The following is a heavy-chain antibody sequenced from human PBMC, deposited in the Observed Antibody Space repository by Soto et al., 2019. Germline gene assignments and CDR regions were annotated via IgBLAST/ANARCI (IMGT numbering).Heavy chain of an antibody. CDR2: INPNSGGT. J-gene: IGHJ6*02. D-gene: IGHD6-13*01. CDR1: GYTFTGYY. CDR3: ARELPGIAAAGTPRNYYYYGMDV. Sequence: VSVKVSCKASGYTFTGYYMHWVRQAPGQGLEWMGWINPNSGGTNYAQKFQGWVTMTRDTSISTAYMELSRLRSDDTAVYYCARELPGIAAAGTPRNYYYYGMDVWGQGTTVTVSS. V-gene: IGHV1-2*04.